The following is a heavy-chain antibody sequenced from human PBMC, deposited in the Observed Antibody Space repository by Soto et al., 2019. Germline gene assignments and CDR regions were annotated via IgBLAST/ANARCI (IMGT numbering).Heavy chain of an antibody. Sequence: ASVKVACKASGYSFTGDGGGWVRQAPGQGLEWMGWISAYNGNTNYAQKLRGRVTMTTDTSTSTAYMELRSLRSDDTAVYHCATGRGDYGAFDTWGQGTMVT. J-gene: IGHJ3*02. V-gene: IGHV1-18*01. CDR2: ISAYNGNT. CDR1: GYSFTGDG. D-gene: IGHD4-17*01. CDR3: ATGRGDYGAFDT.